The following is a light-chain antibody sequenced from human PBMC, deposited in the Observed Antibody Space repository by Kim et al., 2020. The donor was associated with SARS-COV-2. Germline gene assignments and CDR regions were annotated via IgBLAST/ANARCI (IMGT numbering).Light chain of an antibody. CDR1: QDITNY. V-gene: IGKV1-33*01. J-gene: IGKJ2*02. Sequence: SPSSLSASVGDRVTITCQASQDITNYLNWYQQKPGEAPKLLICDASNLETGVPSRFSGSGSGTDFTFTISSLQPEDIATYYCQQFRTFGQGTK. CDR3: QQFRT. CDR2: DAS.